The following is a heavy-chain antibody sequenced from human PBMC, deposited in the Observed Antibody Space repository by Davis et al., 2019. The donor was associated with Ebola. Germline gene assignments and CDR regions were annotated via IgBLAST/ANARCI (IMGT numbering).Heavy chain of an antibody. CDR3: ARVGLGNCSSTSCYFHGMDV. CDR1: GGSFSGYY. Sequence: GSLRLSCAVYGGSFSGYYWGWIRQPPGKGLEWIGSIYNSGSTYYNPSLESRVTISVDTSKNQFSLKLSSVTAADTAVYYCARVGLGNCSSTSCYFHGMDVWGQGTTVTVSS. V-gene: IGHV4-34*01. D-gene: IGHD2-2*01. J-gene: IGHJ6*02. CDR2: IYNSGST.